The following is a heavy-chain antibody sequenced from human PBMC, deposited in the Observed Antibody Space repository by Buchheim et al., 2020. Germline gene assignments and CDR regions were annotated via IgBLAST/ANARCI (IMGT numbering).Heavy chain of an antibody. J-gene: IGHJ4*02. Sequence: EVQLVESGGGLVQPGQSLRLSCAASGFTVSRYWMHWVRQVPGKGLVWVSRIDGDGSAADYADSVTGRVTVSRDHAMHTVYLQLNSLRVEDTAVYYCARASNSRDYFDSWGQGTL. CDR3: ARASNSRDYFDS. CDR1: GFTVSRYW. V-gene: IGHV3-74*01. D-gene: IGHD4-23*01. CDR2: IDGDGSAA.